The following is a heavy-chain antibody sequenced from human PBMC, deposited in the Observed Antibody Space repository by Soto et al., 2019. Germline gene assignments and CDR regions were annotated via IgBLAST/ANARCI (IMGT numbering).Heavy chain of an antibody. CDR3: AREASSWFDP. Sequence: GESLKISCKGSGFSFTNYWIAWVRQMPGKGLEWMGIIYPGDSDTRYSPSFQGQVTISADKSISTAYLQWSSLKASDTAVYYCAREASSWFDPWGQGTLVTVSS. V-gene: IGHV5-51*01. CDR1: GFSFTNYW. J-gene: IGHJ5*02. D-gene: IGHD6-13*01. CDR2: IYPGDSDT.